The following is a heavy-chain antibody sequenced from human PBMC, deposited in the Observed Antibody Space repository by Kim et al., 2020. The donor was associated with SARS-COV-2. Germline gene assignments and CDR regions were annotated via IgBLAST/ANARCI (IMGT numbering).Heavy chain of an antibody. V-gene: IGHV3-23*01. CDR1: GFTFSSYA. CDR2: ISDSGGRT. Sequence: GGSLRLSCAASGFTFSSYAMTWVRQAPGKGLEWASTISDSGGRTHYADSVKGRFTISRDNSKNTLYLQLNSLRAEDTAVDYCSASDYWGQGTLVTVSS. CDR3: SASDY. J-gene: IGHJ4*02.